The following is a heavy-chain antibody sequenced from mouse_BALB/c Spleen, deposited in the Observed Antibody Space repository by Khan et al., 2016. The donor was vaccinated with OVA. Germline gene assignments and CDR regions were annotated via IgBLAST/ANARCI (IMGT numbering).Heavy chain of an antibody. CDR1: GYSFTSYT. CDR2: INPYNGYT. Sequence: QVQLQESGPELARPVASVKMSCKASGYSFTSYTIYWINKRSGQGLEWFGYINPYNGYTNYNQKFKGKATLTTDKSSTTAYLQLSSLTSEDSAVXDCVRDGGDQRNGDWIDYWGQGTRVTVSA. J-gene: IGHJ3*01. V-gene: IGHV1-4*01. D-gene: IGHD2-13*01. CDR3: VRDGGDQRNGDWIDY.